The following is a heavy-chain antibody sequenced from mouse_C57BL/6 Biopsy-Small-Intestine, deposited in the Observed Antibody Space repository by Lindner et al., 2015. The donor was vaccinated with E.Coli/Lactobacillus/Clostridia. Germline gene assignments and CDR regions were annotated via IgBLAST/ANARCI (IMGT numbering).Heavy chain of an antibody. Sequence: SVKVSCKASGGTFSSYAISWVRQAPGQGLEWMGGIIPIFGTANYAQKFQGRVTITADESTSTAYMELSSLRSEDTAVYYCARGYDYVWGSYRPIEDYWGQGTLVTVSS. CDR1: GGTFSSYA. CDR2: IIPIFGTA. V-gene: IGHV1-81*01. J-gene: IGHJ4*01. D-gene: IGHD2-4*01. CDR3: ARGYDYVWGSYRPIEDY.